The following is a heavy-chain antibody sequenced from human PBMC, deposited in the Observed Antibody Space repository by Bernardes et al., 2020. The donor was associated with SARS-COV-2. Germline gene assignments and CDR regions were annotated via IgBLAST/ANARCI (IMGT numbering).Heavy chain of an antibody. CDR1: GFTFSNVW. CDR3: TTADYGDYRGGMGDDAFDI. V-gene: IGHV3-15*01. CDR2: IKSKGDGETK. J-gene: IGHJ3*02. D-gene: IGHD4-17*01. Sequence: GGSLRLSCAASGFTFSNVWMSWVRQVPGKGLEWVGRIKSKGDGETKDYAAPVKGRFTISRDDSKNTLYLQMNSLKTEDTAVYYCTTADYGDYRGGMGDDAFDIWGQGTMVTVSS.